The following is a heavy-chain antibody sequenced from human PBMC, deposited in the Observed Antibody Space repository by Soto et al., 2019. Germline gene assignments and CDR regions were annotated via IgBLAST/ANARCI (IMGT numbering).Heavy chain of an antibody. CDR1: GFTFSSYS. D-gene: IGHD5-12*01. J-gene: IGHJ6*02. CDR3: ARDRRRDGYNPLLYGMDV. CDR2: ISSSSSTI. Sequence: PGGSLRLSCAASGFTFSSYSMNWVRQAPGKGLEWVSYISSSSSTIYYADSVKGRFTISRDNAKNSLYLQMNSLRDEDTAVYYFARDRRRDGYNPLLYGMDVWGQGTTVTVSS. V-gene: IGHV3-48*02.